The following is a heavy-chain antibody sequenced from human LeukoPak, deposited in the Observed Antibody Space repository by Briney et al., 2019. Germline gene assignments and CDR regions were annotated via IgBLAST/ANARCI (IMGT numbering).Heavy chain of an antibody. CDR3: ASSYYYDSSGYFYYFDY. J-gene: IGHJ4*02. Sequence: SETLSLTCTVSGGSISSSSYYWGWIRRPPGKGLEWIGSIYYSGSTYYNPSLKSRVTISVDTSKNQFSLKLSSVTAADTAVYYCASSYYYDSSGYFYYFDYRGQGTLVTVSS. D-gene: IGHD3-22*01. CDR2: IYYSGST. V-gene: IGHV4-39*07. CDR1: GGSISSSSYY.